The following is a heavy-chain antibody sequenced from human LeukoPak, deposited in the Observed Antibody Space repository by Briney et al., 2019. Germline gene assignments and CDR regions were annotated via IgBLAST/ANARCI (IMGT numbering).Heavy chain of an antibody. J-gene: IGHJ4*02. Sequence: GGSLRLSCAASGFTFSSYAMHWVRQAPGKGLEWVAVISYDGSNKYYADSVKGRFTISRDNSKNTLYLQMNSLRAEDTAVYHCARDRDIVVVVAASLDYWGQGTLVTVSS. D-gene: IGHD2-15*01. CDR3: ARDRDIVVVVAASLDY. CDR2: ISYDGSNK. CDR1: GFTFSSYA. V-gene: IGHV3-30-3*01.